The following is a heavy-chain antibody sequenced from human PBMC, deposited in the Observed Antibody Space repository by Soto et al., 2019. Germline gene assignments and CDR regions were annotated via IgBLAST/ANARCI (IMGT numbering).Heavy chain of an antibody. Sequence: QLQLQESGPGLVKPSETLSLTCTVSGGSIRDDTYYWGWIRQPPGKGLEWIGSIYYSGTSSYNPSLKSRVTMSVETSKKQLSLRLSSVTAADTAAYYCARLHCYSPNCVPLDPWGQGTLVIVSS. J-gene: IGHJ5*02. D-gene: IGHD2-2*01. V-gene: IGHV4-39*01. CDR2: IYYSGTS. CDR1: GGSIRDDTYY. CDR3: ARLHCYSPNCVPLDP.